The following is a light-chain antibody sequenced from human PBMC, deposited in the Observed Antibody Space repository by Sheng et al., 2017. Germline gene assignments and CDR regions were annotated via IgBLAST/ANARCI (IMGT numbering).Light chain of an antibody. CDR1: QSVSTW. Sequence: DIQMTQSPSTLSASVGERVTITCRASQSVSTWLAWYQQKVGKAPKLLIYRTSNLESGVPSRFSGSGSGTEFTLAISSLQPDDFATYYCQQYSFYPWTFGRGTEGGD. CDR2: RTS. V-gene: IGKV1-5*03. J-gene: IGKJ1*01. CDR3: QQYSFYPWT.